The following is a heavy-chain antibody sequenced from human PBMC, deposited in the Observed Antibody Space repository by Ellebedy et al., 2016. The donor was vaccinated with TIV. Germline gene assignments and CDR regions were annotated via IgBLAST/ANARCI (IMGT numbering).Heavy chain of an antibody. CDR2: ITYSGGST. D-gene: IGHD6-6*01. V-gene: IGHV3-23*01. CDR1: GFTFSSYA. Sequence: PGGSLRLSCAASGFTFSSYAMTWVRQAPGKGLEWVSAITYSGGSTYYADSVKGRFTLSRDNSKNTLYLQMNSLKAENTAVYYCAKVAAGPGGVWVFDYWGQGTLVTASS. J-gene: IGHJ4*02. CDR3: AKVAAGPGGVWVFDY.